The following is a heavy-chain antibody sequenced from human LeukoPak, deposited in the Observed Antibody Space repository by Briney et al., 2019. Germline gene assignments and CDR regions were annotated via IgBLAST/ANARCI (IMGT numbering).Heavy chain of an antibody. V-gene: IGHV5-51*01. J-gene: IGHJ4*02. CDR1: GYSFTSYW. CDR2: IYPGDSDT. CDR3: ARQLRYCSSTSCLNFDY. Sequence: GASLKISCTGSGYSFTSYWIGWVRQMPGKGLERMGIIYPGDSDTRYSPSFQGHVTISADKSISTAYLQWSSLKASDTAMYYCARQLRYCSSTSCLNFDYWGQGTLVTVSS. D-gene: IGHD2-2*01.